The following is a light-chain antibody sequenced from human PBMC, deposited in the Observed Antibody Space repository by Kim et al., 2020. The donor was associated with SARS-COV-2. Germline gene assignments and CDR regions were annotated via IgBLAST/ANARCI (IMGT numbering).Light chain of an antibody. CDR1: SGHSSYG. Sequence: ASVKLTCPLSSGHSSYGIAWHQQQPEKGPRFLMKLNNDGSHSKGDGIPDRFSGSRSGAEHYLTISSLQSEDEADYYCQTWGTGNWVFGGGTQLTVL. CDR3: QTWGTGNWV. CDR2: LNNDGSH. V-gene: IGLV4-69*01. J-gene: IGLJ3*02.